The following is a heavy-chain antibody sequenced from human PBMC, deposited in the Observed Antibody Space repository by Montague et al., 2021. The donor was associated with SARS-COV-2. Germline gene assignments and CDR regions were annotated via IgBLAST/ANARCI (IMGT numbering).Heavy chain of an antibody. CDR3: ARLRRGTYYVSFDP. CDR2: IYYSATT. D-gene: IGHD1-26*01. V-gene: IGHV4-59*12. CDR1: GGSITNYY. J-gene: IGHJ5*02. Sequence: SETLSLTCTVSGGSITNYYWTWIRQSPGGGLEWIGYIYYSATTNYNPSLKSRVTMSIDTSKNQFSLSLSSVTAADSAVYYCARLRRGTYYVSFDPWGQGALVSVSS.